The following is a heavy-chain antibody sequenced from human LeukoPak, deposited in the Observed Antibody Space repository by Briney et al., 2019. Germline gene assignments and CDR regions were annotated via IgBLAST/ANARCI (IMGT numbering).Heavy chain of an antibody. D-gene: IGHD6-13*01. J-gene: IGHJ6*02. CDR3: ARGLPPHSSSDYYGMDV. Sequence: GGSLRLSCAASGFTFSSYAMHWVRQAPGKGLEWVAVISYDGSNKYYADSVKGRFTISRDNSKNTLYLQMNSLRAEDTAVYYCARGLPPHSSSDYYGMDVWGQGTTVTVSS. CDR1: GFTFSSYA. V-gene: IGHV3-30-3*01. CDR2: ISYDGSNK.